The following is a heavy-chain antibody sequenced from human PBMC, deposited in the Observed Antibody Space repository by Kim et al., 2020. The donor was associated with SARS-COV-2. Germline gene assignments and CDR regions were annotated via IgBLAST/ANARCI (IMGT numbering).Heavy chain of an antibody. CDR2: IYYSGST. Sequence: SETLSLTCTVSGGSISSGGYYWSWIRQHPGKGLEWIGYIYYSGSTYYNPSLKSRVTISVDTSKNQFSLKLSSVTAADTAVYYCAGDPLKNPVPLGYYYYYGMDVWGQGXTVTVSS. V-gene: IGHV4-31*03. CDR1: GGSISSGGYY. CDR3: AGDPLKNPVPLGYYYYYGMDV. J-gene: IGHJ6*02.